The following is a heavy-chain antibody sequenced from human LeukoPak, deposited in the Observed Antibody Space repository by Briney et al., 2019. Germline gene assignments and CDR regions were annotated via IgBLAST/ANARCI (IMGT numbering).Heavy chain of an antibody. CDR3: ARDGHRSSRYMDV. J-gene: IGHJ6*03. Sequence: SETLSLTCAVYGGSFSGYYWSWIRQPPGKGLEWIGEINHSGSTNYNPSLKSRVTISVDTSKNQFSLKLSSVTAADTAVYYCARDGHRSSRYMDVWGKGTTVTVS. V-gene: IGHV4-34*01. CDR1: GGSFSGYY. D-gene: IGHD6-6*01. CDR2: INHSGST.